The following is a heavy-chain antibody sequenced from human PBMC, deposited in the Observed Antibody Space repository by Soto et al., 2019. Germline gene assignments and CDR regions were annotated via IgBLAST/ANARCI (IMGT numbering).Heavy chain of an antibody. V-gene: IGHV3-11*06. CDR1: GFTFSDYY. D-gene: IGHD5-18*01. J-gene: IGHJ3*02. CDR2: ISSSSSYT. Sequence: PGGCLRLSCAASGFTFSDYYVSWIRQAPGKGLEWVSYISSSSSYTNYADSVKGRFTISRDNAKNSLYLQMNSLRAEDTAVYYCARYEGIQLWPQAAFDIWGQGTMVTVSS. CDR3: ARYEGIQLWPQAAFDI.